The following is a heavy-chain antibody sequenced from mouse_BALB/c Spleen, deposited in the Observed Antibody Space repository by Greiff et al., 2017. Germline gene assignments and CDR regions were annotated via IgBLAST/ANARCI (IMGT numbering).Heavy chain of an antibody. CDR1: GFTFSSFG. Sequence: EVNLVESGGGLVQPGGSRKLSCAASGFTFSSFGMHWVRQAPEKGLEWVAYISSGSSTIYYADTVKGRFTISRDNPKNTLFLQMTSLRSEDTAMYYCARSHYGNYPYFDYWGQGTTLTVSS. D-gene: IGHD2-1*01. CDR3: ARSHYGNYPYFDY. V-gene: IGHV5-17*02. J-gene: IGHJ2*01. CDR2: ISSGSSTI.